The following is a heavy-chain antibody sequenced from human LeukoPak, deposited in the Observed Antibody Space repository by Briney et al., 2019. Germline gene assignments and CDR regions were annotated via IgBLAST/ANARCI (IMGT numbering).Heavy chain of an antibody. Sequence: SETLSLTCSVSGGSISSYYWSWIRQPPGKGLEWIGYIYYSGSTNYNPSLKSRVIISVDTSKNQFSLKLSSVTAADTAFYYCARVYYSRSYDYWYFDLWGRGTLVTVSS. J-gene: IGHJ2*01. V-gene: IGHV4-59*01. CDR1: GGSISSYY. CDR2: IYYSGST. D-gene: IGHD6-13*01. CDR3: ARVYYSRSYDYWYFDL.